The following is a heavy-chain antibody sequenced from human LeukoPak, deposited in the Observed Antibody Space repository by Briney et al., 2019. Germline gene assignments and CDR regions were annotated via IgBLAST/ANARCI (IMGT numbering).Heavy chain of an antibody. CDR2: IKTDGSEK. CDR3: VRDSYSSSWSGLFDY. CDR1: GFTFSNYW. D-gene: IGHD6-13*01. V-gene: IGHV3-7*01. J-gene: IGHJ4*02. Sequence: GGSLRLSCEGSGFTFSNYWMGWVRQAPGKGLQWVANIKTDGSEKYYVDSVKGRFTISRDNAKNSLYLQMSSLRAEDTAVYYCVRDSYSSSWSGLFDYWGQGTLVTVSS.